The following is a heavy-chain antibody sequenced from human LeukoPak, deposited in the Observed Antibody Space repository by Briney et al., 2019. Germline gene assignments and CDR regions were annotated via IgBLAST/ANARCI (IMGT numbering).Heavy chain of an antibody. CDR2: IKEDGSEK. J-gene: IGHJ4*02. Sequence: GGSLRLSCAASGFTFSTYWMSWVRQAPGKGLEWVANIKEDGSEKYYGDSVKGRFTISRDNAKNSLYLEMNSLRVEDTAVYYCARDSSGYRWGQGTLVTVSS. V-gene: IGHV3-7*01. CDR3: ARDSSGYR. CDR1: GFTFSTYW. D-gene: IGHD3-22*01.